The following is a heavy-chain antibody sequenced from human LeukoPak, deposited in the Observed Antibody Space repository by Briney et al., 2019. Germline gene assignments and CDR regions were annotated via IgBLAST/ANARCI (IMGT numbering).Heavy chain of an antibody. D-gene: IGHD2-2*01. CDR3: ANLESTQPTLDYYGMDV. Sequence: PGGSLRLSCAASGVTFSSYAMSWVRQAPGKGLEWVSAISGSGGSTYYADSVKGRFTISRDNSKNTLYLQMNSLRAEDTAVYYCANLESTQPTLDYYGMDVWGQGTTVTVSS. J-gene: IGHJ6*02. V-gene: IGHV3-23*01. CDR2: ISGSGGST. CDR1: GVTFSSYA.